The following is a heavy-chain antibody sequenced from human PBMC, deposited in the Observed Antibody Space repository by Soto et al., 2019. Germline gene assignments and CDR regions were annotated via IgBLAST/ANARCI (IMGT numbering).Heavy chain of an antibody. CDR1: GYTFTSYP. D-gene: IGHD4-17*01. CDR3: ARVKNGVTTFFDY. CDR2: INVGNGNT. V-gene: IGHV1-3*01. Sequence: ASVKVSCKASGYTFTSYPMHWVRQAPGQRLEWMGWINVGNGNTEYSQRFQGRVTITRDTSASTAYMEMSSLRSEDTAAYYCARVKNGVTTFFDYWGQVTLVTVSS. J-gene: IGHJ4*02.